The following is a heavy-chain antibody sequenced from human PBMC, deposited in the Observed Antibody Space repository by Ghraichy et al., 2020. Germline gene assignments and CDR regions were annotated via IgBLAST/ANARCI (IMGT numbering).Heavy chain of an antibody. D-gene: IGHD2-15*01. J-gene: IGHJ1*01. CDR3: ASPRDFSGPFYMS. CDR1: GVSIGSRGYY. Sequence: SETLSLTCNVSGVSIGSRGYYWGWVRQPPGKGLEWIGSIFYTGSTHQNPSLTSRLTLSVDKSKNQFSFKLTSSTAADTAMYYCASPRDFSGPFYMSWGPGTLVTVSS. V-gene: IGHV4-39*01. CDR2: IFYTGST.